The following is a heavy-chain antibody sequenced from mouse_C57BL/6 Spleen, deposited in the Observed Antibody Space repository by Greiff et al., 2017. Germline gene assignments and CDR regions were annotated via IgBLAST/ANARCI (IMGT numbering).Heavy chain of an antibody. Sequence: EVQRVESGGGLVKPGGSLKLSCAASGFTFSSYAMSWVRQTPEKRLEWVATISDGGSYTYYPDNVKGRFTISRDNAKNNLYLQMSHLKSEDTAMYYCARGNYSNYFYYFDYWGQGTTLTVSS. CDR1: GFTFSSYA. J-gene: IGHJ2*01. D-gene: IGHD2-5*01. V-gene: IGHV5-4*01. CDR2: ISDGGSYT. CDR3: ARGNYSNYFYYFDY.